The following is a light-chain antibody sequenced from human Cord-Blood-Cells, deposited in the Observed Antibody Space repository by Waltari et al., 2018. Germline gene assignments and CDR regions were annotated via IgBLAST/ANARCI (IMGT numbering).Light chain of an antibody. CDR1: SSYVGRYNL. Sequence: QSALTQPASVSGSPGQSITISCTGTSSYVGRYNLVSWYQQHPGKAPKLMIYEGSKRPSGVSNRFSGSKSGNTDSLTISGLQAEDEADYYCCSYAGSSNVVFGGGTKLTVL. J-gene: IGLJ2*01. CDR3: CSYAGSSNVV. CDR2: EGS. V-gene: IGLV2-23*01.